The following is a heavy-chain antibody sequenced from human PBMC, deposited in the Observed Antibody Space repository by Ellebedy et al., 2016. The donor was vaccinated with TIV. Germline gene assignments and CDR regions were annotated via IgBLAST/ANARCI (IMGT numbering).Heavy chain of an antibody. CDR3: GRAMDV. J-gene: IGHJ6*04. V-gene: IGHV3-7*01. CDR1: GFTFSTYW. Sequence: GGSLRLSXAASGFTFSTYWMHWVRQAPGKGLEWVANIKQDGSEKYYVDSVKGRFTISRDNAKNSLYLQMNSLRVEDTAVYYCGRAMDVWGKGTTVTVSS. CDR2: IKQDGSEK.